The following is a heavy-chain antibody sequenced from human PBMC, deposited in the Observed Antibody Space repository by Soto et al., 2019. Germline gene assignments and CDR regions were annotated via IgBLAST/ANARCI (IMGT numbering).Heavy chain of an antibody. D-gene: IGHD1-26*01. CDR3: ARRIVGATTTPGNYGMDV. Sequence: PGESLKISCKGSGYSFTSYWISWVRQMPGKVLEWMGRIDPSDSYTNYSPSFQGHVTISADKSISTAYLQWSSLKASDTAMYYCARRIVGATTTPGNYGMDVWGQGXTVTVYS. CDR2: IDPSDSYT. V-gene: IGHV5-10-1*01. J-gene: IGHJ6*02. CDR1: GYSFTSYW.